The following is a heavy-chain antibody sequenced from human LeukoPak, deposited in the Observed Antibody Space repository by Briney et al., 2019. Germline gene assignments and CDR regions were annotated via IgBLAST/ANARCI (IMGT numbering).Heavy chain of an antibody. CDR3: ARDVSGATERKKFDY. CDR2: ISSSSSYI. V-gene: IGHV3-21*01. Sequence: GGSLRLSCAASGFTFSSYSMNWVRQAPGKGLEWVSSISSSSSYIYYADSVKGRFTISRDNAKNSLYPQMNSLRAEDTAVYYCARDVSGATERKKFDYWGQGTLVTVSS. D-gene: IGHD1-26*01. CDR1: GFTFSSYS. J-gene: IGHJ4*02.